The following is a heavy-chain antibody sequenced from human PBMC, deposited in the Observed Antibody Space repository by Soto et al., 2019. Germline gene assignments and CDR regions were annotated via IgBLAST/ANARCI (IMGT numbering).Heavy chain of an antibody. J-gene: IGHJ4*02. Sequence: SETLSLTCTVSGGSISSGDYFWSWVRQPPGKGLVWIGYIYSTGSTYYNPSLKSRVTISVDTSKNQFSLKLNSVTAADTAVYYCARRMPIDSYPFDYWGQGSLVTVSS. CDR3: ARRMPIDSYPFDY. CDR2: IYSTGST. V-gene: IGHV4-30-4*01. CDR1: GGSISSGDYF. D-gene: IGHD2-2*01.